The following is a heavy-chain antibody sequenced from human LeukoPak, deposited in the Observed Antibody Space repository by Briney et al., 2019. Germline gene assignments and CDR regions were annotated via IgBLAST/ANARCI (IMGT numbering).Heavy chain of an antibody. CDR2: INHSGST. J-gene: IGHJ4*02. CDR1: GGSFSDYY. Sequence: SETLSLTCAVYGGSFSDYYWSWIRQPPGKGLEWIGEINHSGSTNYNPSLKSRITISVDTSKNHFSLRLSSVTAADTAVYYCARLSGVVIIPRLGLDYRGQGTLVTVSS. D-gene: IGHD3-3*01. CDR3: ARLSGVVIIPRLGLDY. V-gene: IGHV4-34*01.